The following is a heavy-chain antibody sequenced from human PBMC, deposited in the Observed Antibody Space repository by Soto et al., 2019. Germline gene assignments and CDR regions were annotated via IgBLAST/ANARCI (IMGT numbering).Heavy chain of an antibody. Sequence: SVSLSHTCTVSDDPISSADDWGWILHPPWKGLEWIGIIHHSWSTYYNPSLRSRITISVDTSKNQFSLKMPSVTAADTAVYYRARSSGYVPGGYWGQGILVTVSS. D-gene: IGHD5-12*01. V-gene: IGHV4-38-2*02. CDR2: IHHSWST. CDR3: ARSSGYVPGGY. J-gene: IGHJ4*02. CDR1: DDPISSADD.